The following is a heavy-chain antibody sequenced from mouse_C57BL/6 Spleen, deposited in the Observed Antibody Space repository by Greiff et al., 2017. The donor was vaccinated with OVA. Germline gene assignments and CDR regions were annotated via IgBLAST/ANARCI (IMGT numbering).Heavy chain of an antibody. CDR3: SNYAYFDY. Sequence: VQLQQSGAELVRPGASVKLSCTASGFNIKDDYMHWVKQRPEQGLEWIGWIDPENGDTEYASKFQGKATITADTSSNTAYLQLSSLTSEDTAVYCCSNYAYFDYWGQGTTLTVSS. CDR2: IDPENGDT. J-gene: IGHJ2*01. V-gene: IGHV14-4*01. D-gene: IGHD1-1*01. CDR1: GFNIKDDY.